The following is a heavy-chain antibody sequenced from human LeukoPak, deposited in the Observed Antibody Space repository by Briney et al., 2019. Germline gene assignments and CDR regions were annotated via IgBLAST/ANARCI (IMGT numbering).Heavy chain of an antibody. CDR1: GGPLSSYP. CDR3: ASLTPTKGY. V-gene: IGHV1-69*02. CDR2: IIPVVDLI. J-gene: IGHJ4*02. D-gene: IGHD4-23*01. Sequence: SVKVSCKASGGPLSSYPFNWVRQAPGQGLEWMGRIIPVVDLINYAQRFQGRVTMTADKSTSTAYMELSSPKSDDTAVYYCASLTPTKGYWGQGTLVTVSS.